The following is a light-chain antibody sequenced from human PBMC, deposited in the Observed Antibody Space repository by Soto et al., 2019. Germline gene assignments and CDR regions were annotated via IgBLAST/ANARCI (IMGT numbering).Light chain of an antibody. V-gene: IGLV1-40*01. J-gene: IGLJ1*01. CDR2: TNN. Sequence: QSVLTQPPSVSGAPGQRVTISCTGSSSNIGAVYDVHWYQHLPGTAPKLLIYTNNRRSPGVPDRFSGSKSGTSASLAISGLQSEDEADYHRGTWDDSLNGLFVFGTGTKLTVL. CDR3: GTWDDSLNGLFV. CDR1: SSNIGAVYD.